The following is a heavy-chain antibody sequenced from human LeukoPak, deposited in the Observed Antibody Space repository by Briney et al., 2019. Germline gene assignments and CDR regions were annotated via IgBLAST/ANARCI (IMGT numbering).Heavy chain of an antibody. V-gene: IGHV4-30-4*01. Sequence: SETLSLTCTVSGGSISSGDYYWSWIRQPPGKGLEWIGYIYYSGSTYYNPSLKSRVTISVDTSKNQFSLKLSSVTAADTAVYYCARGSPGVAALTFDYWGQGTLVTVSS. CDR2: IYYSGST. D-gene: IGHD4/OR15-4a*01. CDR1: GGSISSGDYY. CDR3: ARGSPGVAALTFDY. J-gene: IGHJ4*02.